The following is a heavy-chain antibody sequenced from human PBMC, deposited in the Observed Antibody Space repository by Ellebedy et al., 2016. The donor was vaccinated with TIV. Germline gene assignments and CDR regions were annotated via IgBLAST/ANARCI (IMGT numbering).Heavy chain of an antibody. CDR2: TGTVGDT. Sequence: PGGSLRLSCAASGFTFSTYDMHWVRQAAGKGLEWVSGTGTVGDTYYPDSVRGRFTISRDNAKNSLFLQMNSLRAGDTAVYYCARAGYYEGGDVFDIWGQGTLVIVSS. J-gene: IGHJ3*02. V-gene: IGHV3-13*01. CDR1: GFTFSTYD. CDR3: ARAGYYEGGDVFDI. D-gene: IGHD3-22*01.